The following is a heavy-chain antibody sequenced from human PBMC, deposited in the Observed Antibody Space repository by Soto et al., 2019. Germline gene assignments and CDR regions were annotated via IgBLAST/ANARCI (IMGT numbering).Heavy chain of an antibody. Sequence: SETLSLTCTVSGGSISSGGYYWSWIRQHPGKGLEWIGYIYYSGSTYYNPSLKSRVTISVDTSKNQFSLKLSSVTAANTAVYYCARDWGYDFWSGYYTFGSWYSYYGMDVWGQGTTVTVSS. V-gene: IGHV4-31*03. CDR3: ARDWGYDFWSGYYTFGSWYSYYGMDV. J-gene: IGHJ6*02. D-gene: IGHD3-3*01. CDR2: IYYSGST. CDR1: GGSISSGGYY.